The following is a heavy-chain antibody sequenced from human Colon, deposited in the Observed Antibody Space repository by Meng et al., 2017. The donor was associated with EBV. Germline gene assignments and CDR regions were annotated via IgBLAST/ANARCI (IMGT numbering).Heavy chain of an antibody. CDR3: ARDGGVTHIP. CDR1: GTSISTSNW. J-gene: IGHJ5*02. Sequence: QVLLQGSRAGMEKASGTLSITWAVSGTSISTSNWWSWIRQSPGEGLEWIGAIYHNGRTNYNPSLKSRVSMSVDESKNEFSLNLKSVTAADTAVYYCARDGGVTHIPWGQGVLVTVSS. V-gene: IGHV4-4*02. D-gene: IGHD2-8*02. CDR2: IYHNGRT.